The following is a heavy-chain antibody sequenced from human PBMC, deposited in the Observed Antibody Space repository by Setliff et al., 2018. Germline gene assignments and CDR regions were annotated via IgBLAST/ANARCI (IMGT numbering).Heavy chain of an antibody. D-gene: IGHD3-22*01. J-gene: IGHJ4*02. CDR1: GFTFGDYA. CDR2: IRSKAYGGTT. Sequence: GGSLRLSCTASGFTFGDYAMSWVRQAPGKGLEWVGFIRSKAYGGTTEYAASVKGRFTISRDDSKSIAYLQMNSLRAEDTAVYYCARDQYSSGYYDYWGQGTLVTVSS. CDR3: ARDQYSSGYYDY. V-gene: IGHV3-49*04.